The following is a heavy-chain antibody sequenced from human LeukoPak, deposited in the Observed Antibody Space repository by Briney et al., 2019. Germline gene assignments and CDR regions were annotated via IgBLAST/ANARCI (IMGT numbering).Heavy chain of an antibody. CDR1: GYTFTSYD. J-gene: IGHJ4*02. Sequence: ASVKVSCKASGYTFTSYDINWVRQATGQGLEWMGWMNPNSGNTGYAQKFQGRVTMTRNTSISTAYMELSSLRSEDTAVYYCARKNYDFWSGYANLDYWGQGTLVTVSS. CDR2: MNPNSGNT. CDR3: ARKNYDFWSGYANLDY. D-gene: IGHD3-3*01. V-gene: IGHV1-8*01.